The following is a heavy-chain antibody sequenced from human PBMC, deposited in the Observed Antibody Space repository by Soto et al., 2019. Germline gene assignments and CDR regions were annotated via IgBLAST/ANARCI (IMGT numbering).Heavy chain of an antibody. CDR2: IAYEGKTA. D-gene: IGHD4-17*01. CDR1: GFTLSNSG. Sequence: PGGSPRLSCEVSGFTLSNSGIHWVRQAPDKGLEWVATIAYEGKTANYADSAKGRFTISRDISKSTVYLQMNSLRREDTATYYCAKSTSGYGGASDFWGQGTVVTVSS. CDR3: AKSTSGYGGASDF. V-gene: IGHV3-30*18. J-gene: IGHJ4*02.